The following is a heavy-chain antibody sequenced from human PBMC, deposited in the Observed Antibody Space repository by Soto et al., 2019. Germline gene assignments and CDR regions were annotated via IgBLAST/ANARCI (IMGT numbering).Heavy chain of an antibody. D-gene: IGHD2-21*02. V-gene: IGHV4-4*02. CDR3: AREIVTAGGNNYFDP. J-gene: IGHJ5*02. CDR2: VYHTGDT. Sequence: SDTLSLTWDVSGSTVASSHWWSWVRQSPGGGLEWIGNVYHTGDTNLNPSLQSRVTISVDKSNNQFSLRLNSLTAADTAVYFCAREIVTAGGNNYFDPWGPGTLVNVSS. CDR1: GSTVASSHW.